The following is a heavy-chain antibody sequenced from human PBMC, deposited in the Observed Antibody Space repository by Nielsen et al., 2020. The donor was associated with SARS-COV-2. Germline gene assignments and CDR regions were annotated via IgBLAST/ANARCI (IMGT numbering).Heavy chain of an antibody. D-gene: IGHD3-3*01. CDR3: ARERVWGITIFGVVTRYGMDV. CDR2: IYYSGST. J-gene: IGHJ6*02. Sequence: PGKGLEWIGYIYYSGSTYYNPSLKSRVTISVDTSKNQFSPKLSSVTAADTALYYCARERVWGITIFGVVTRYGMDVWGQGTTVTVSS. V-gene: IGHV4-30-4*01.